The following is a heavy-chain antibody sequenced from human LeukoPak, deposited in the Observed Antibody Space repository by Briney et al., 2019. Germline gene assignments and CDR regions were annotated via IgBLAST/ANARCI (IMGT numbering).Heavy chain of an antibody. CDR1: GGSMSSSSYY. CDR3: ARDPAMVFFDY. D-gene: IGHD5-18*01. V-gene: IGHV4-39*02. J-gene: IGHJ4*02. Sequence: PSETLSLTCTVSGGSMSSSSYYWGWIRQPPGKGLEWIGSIYYSGSTYYNPSLKSRVTISVDTSKNQFSLKLSSVTAADTAVYYCARDPAMVFFDYWGQGTLVTVSS. CDR2: IYYSGST.